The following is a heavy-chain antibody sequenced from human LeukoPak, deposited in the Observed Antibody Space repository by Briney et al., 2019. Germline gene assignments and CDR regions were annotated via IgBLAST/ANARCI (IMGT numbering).Heavy chain of an antibody. V-gene: IGHV3-23*01. J-gene: IGHJ4*02. D-gene: IGHD3-16*02. CDR1: GFTFSTYA. Sequence: GGSLRLSCAASGFTFSTYAMSWVRQAPGKGLEWVSAISGSGGSTYSADSVKGRFTISRDNSKNTLYLQMNSLRAEDTAVYYCAKDPVITFGGVIGPYFDYWGQGTLVTVSS. CDR3: AKDPVITFGGVIGPYFDY. CDR2: ISGSGGST.